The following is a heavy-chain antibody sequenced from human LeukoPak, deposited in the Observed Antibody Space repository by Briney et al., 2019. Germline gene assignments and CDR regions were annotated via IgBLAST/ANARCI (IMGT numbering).Heavy chain of an antibody. CDR3: ATARHSSGWYYFDY. V-gene: IGHV4-31*03. Sequence: SETLSLTCTVSGGSISSGGYYWSWIRQHPGKGLEWIGYIYYSGSTYYNPSLKSRVTISVDTSKNQFSLKLSSVTAADTAVYYCATARHSSGWYYFDYWGQGTLVTVSS. J-gene: IGHJ4*02. CDR2: IYYSGST. D-gene: IGHD6-19*01. CDR1: GGSISSGGYY.